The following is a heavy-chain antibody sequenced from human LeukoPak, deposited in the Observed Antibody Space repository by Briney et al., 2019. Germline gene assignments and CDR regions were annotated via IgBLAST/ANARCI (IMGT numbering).Heavy chain of an antibody. CDR2: ISYDGRNK. CDR3: AKDYSKTSYYGSGTYYRPKWFDP. Sequence: PGGSLRLSCAASGFTFSNYAMHWVRQAPGKGLEWMSVISYDGRNKYFADSVKGRFTISRDNSKNTLYLQMNSLRAEDTAVYYCAKDYSKTSYYGSGTYYRPKWFDPWGQGTLVTVSS. D-gene: IGHD3-10*01. J-gene: IGHJ5*02. V-gene: IGHV3-30*04. CDR1: GFTFSNYA.